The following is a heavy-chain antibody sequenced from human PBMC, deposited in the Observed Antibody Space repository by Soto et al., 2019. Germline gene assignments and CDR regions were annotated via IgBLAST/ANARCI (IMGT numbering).Heavy chain of an antibody. D-gene: IGHD3-10*01. CDR3: ARESLYYYGSGSPFDY. V-gene: IGHV1-69*04. CDR1: GGTFSSYT. Sequence: SVKVSCKSSGGTFSSYTISWVRQAPGQGLEWMGRIIPILGIANYAQKFQGRVTITADKSTSTAYMELSSLRSEDTAVYYCARESLYYYGSGSPFDYWGQGTLVTVSS. J-gene: IGHJ4*02. CDR2: IIPILGIA.